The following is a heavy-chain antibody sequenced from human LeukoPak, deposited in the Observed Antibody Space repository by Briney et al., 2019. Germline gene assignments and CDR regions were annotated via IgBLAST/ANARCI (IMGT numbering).Heavy chain of an antibody. CDR2: IYYSGST. D-gene: IGHD3-22*01. J-gene: IGHJ4*02. CDR3: ARHRAYYDSSGLSLYYFDY. V-gene: IGHV4-39*01. CDR1: GGSISSYY. Sequence: SETLSLTCSVSGGSISSYYWGWIRQPPGKGLEWIGSIYYSGSTYYNPSLKSRVTISVDTSKNQFSLMLSSVTAADTAVYYCARHRAYYDSSGLSLYYFDYWGQGTLVTVSS.